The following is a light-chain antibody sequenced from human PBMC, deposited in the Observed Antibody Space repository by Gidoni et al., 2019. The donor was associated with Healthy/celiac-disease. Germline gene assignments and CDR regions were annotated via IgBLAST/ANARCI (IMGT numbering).Light chain of an antibody. V-gene: IGKV1-5*01. CDR3: QQYNSYSPT. J-gene: IGKJ1*01. Sequence: DIQMTQSPSTLSASVGDRVTITCRASQSISSWLAWYQQKPGKAPKLLIYDASSLESGVPSRFSVSGSGTEFTLTISSLQPDDFATYYCQQYNSYSPTFGQGPKVEIK. CDR2: DAS. CDR1: QSISSW.